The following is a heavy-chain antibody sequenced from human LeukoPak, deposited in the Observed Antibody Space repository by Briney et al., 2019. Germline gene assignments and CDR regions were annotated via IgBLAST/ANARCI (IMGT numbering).Heavy chain of an antibody. CDR2: IRTTAEGAKYA. D-gene: IGHD3-9*01. CDR3: ATDQRYAFDY. CDR1: GFSFTDYP. V-gene: IGHV3-48*02. Sequence: PRGSLRLSCATSGFSFTDYPMNWVRQAPGKGLEWISNIRTTAEGAKYAYYADSVKGRVTISRDDGKNTLYLHMNSLRDDDTAVYYCATDQRYAFDYWGQGILVTVSS. J-gene: IGHJ4*02.